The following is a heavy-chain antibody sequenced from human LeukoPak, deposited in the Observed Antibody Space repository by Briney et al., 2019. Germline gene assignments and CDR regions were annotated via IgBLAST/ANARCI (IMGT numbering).Heavy chain of an antibody. CDR1: GYTLTELS. J-gene: IGHJ4*02. CDR3: VGLDFDY. CDR2: FDPEDGET. D-gene: IGHD6-19*01. V-gene: IGHV1-24*01. Sequence: ASVKVSCKVSGYTLTELSMHWVRQAPGKGLEWMGGFDPEDGETIYAQEFQGRVTMTEDTSTDTAYMELSSLRSEDTAVYCCVGLDFDYWGQGTLVTVSS.